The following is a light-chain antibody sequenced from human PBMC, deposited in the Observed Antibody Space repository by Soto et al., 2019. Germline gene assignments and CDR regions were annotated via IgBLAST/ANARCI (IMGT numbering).Light chain of an antibody. J-gene: IGKJ4*01. CDR2: GAS. CDR3: QQYGSSPLT. Sequence: EIVLTQSPGTRSLSPGERATRSCRASQSVSSSYLAWYQQKPGRAPRLLIYGASSRATGIPDRFSGSGSGTDFTLTISRLEPEDFAVYYCQQYGSSPLTFGGGTKVDIK. CDR1: QSVSSSY. V-gene: IGKV3-20*01.